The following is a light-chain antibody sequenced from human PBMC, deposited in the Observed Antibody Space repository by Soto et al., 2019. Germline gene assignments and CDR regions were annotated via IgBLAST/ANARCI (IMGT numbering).Light chain of an antibody. CDR3: QQYDSSRWT. J-gene: IGKJ1*01. CDR1: QSISSW. CDR2: DAS. V-gene: IGKV1-5*01. Sequence: DIQMTQSPSTLSASVGDRVTITCRASQSISSWLAWYQQKPGKAPKLLIYDASSLESGVPSRFSGSGTRTEFNLTISRLQPDDFATQYYQQYDSSRWTFGQGTKVEIK.